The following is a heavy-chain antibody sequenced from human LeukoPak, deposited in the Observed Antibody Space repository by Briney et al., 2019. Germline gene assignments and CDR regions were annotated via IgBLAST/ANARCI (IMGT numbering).Heavy chain of an antibody. CDR3: TTSYSGNCWYDWFGP. Sequence: GGSPRLSCAASGFTFSGSSIHWVRQASGKGLEWVGLIRTKANTYATAYAASVTGRFTISRDDSKTTSYLQMNSLKTEDTALYFCTTSYSGNCWYDWFGPWGQGTLVTVSS. J-gene: IGHJ5*02. D-gene: IGHD6-13*01. CDR2: IRTKANTYAT. CDR1: GFTFSGSS. V-gene: IGHV3-73*01.